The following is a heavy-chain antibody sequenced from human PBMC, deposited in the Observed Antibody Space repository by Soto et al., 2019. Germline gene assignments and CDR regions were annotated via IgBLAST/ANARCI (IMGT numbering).Heavy chain of an antibody. Sequence: QLQLQESGPGLVKPSETLSLTCTVSVGSISSSSYYWGWIRQPPGKGLGWIGSIYYSGSTYYNPSLKSRVTISVDTSKNQFSLKLSSVTAADTAVYYCARRAEYSSGWYYFDYWGQGTLVTVSS. V-gene: IGHV4-39*01. CDR2: IYYSGST. CDR3: ARRAEYSSGWYYFDY. CDR1: VGSISSSSYY. D-gene: IGHD6-19*01. J-gene: IGHJ4*02.